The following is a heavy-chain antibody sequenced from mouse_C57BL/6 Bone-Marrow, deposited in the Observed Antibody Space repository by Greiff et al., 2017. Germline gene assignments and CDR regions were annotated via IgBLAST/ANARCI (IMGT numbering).Heavy chain of an antibody. V-gene: IGHV1-72*01. CDR2: IDPYSGGT. D-gene: IGHD2-2*01. CDR1: GYTFTSYW. CDR3: ARVRLRHYFDY. J-gene: IGHJ2*01. Sequence: QVQLQQPGAELVKPGASVKLSCKASGYTFTSYWMHWVKQRPGRGLEWIGRIDPYSGGTKYNEKFKSKATLTVDKPSSTAYMQLSSLTSEDSAVCDSARVRLRHYFDYWGQGTTLTVAS.